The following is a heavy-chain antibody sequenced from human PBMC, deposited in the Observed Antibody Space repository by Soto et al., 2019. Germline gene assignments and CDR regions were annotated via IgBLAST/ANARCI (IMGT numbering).Heavy chain of an antibody. CDR1: GFTFSSYA. CDR3: AREYYYDSSGYYQGVGYYYYYGMDV. CDR2: ISYDGSNK. V-gene: IGHV3-30-3*01. D-gene: IGHD3-22*01. Sequence: PGGSLRLSCAASGFTFSSYAMHWVRQAPGKGLEWVAVISYDGSNKYYADSVKGRFTISRDNSKNTLYLQMNSLRAEDTAVYYCAREYYYDSSGYYQGVGYYYYYGMDVWGQGTTVTVSS. J-gene: IGHJ6*02.